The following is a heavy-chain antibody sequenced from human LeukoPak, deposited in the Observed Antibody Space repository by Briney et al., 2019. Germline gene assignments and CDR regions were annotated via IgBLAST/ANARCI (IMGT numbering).Heavy chain of an antibody. J-gene: IGHJ4*02. CDR2: ISGSGDTT. CDR3: AKGHSAHGTGFDC. V-gene: IGHV3-23*01. D-gene: IGHD1-14*01. CDR1: GFTVSTDH. Sequence: GGSLRLSCAASGFTVSTDHMSWVRQAPGKGLEWVSGISGSGDTTYYADSVKGRFTISRDNSKNTLYLQMNSLRVEDTAVYYCAKGHSAHGTGFDCWGQGTLVAVSS.